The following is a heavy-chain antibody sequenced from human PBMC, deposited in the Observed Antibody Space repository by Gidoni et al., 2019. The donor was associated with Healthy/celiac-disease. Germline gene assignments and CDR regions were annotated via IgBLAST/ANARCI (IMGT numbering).Heavy chain of an antibody. CDR3: ARAPLID. CDR2: ISYDGSNK. V-gene: IGHV3-30-3*01. CDR1: GFTFSRYA. Sequence: QVQLVESGGGVVQPGRSLRLSCAASGFTFSRYAMHWVRQAPGKGLEWVAVISYDGSNKYYADSVKGRFTISRDNSKNTLYLQMNSLRAEDTAVYYCARAPLIDWGQGTLVTVSS. J-gene: IGHJ4*02.